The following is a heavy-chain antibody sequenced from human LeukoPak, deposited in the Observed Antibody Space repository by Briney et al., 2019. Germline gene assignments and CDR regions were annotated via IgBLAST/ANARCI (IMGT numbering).Heavy chain of an antibody. CDR2: ISVSGSI. J-gene: IGHJ4*02. V-gene: IGHV3-23*01. Sequence: GGSLRLSCAASGFTFSSYTMNWVRQAPGKGLEWVSVISVSGSIYYADSVKGRFTISRDKSKNTLYLQMNSLRAEDTAVYYCAKAGGYSYGYHFDYWGQGTLVTVSS. D-gene: IGHD5-18*01. CDR1: GFTFSSYT. CDR3: AKAGGYSYGYHFDY.